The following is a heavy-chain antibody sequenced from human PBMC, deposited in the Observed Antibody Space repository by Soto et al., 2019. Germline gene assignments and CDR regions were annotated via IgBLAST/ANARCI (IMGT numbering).Heavy chain of an antibody. Sequence: QVQLQESGPGLVKPSQTLSLTCTVSGGSISSGDYYWSWIRQPPGKGLEWIGYIYYSGSTYYNPXXKSRVTISVDXXKXQXXLKLSSVTAADTAVYYCARGTPDIVLVPAATTVDYWGQGTLVTVSS. D-gene: IGHD2-2*01. V-gene: IGHV4-30-4*01. CDR2: IYYSGST. CDR1: GGSISSGDYY. J-gene: IGHJ4*02. CDR3: ARGTPDIVLVPAATTVDY.